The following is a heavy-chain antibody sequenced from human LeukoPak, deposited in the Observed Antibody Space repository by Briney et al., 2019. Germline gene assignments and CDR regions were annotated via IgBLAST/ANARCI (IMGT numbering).Heavy chain of an antibody. Sequence: SETLSLTCTVSGGSISSYYWSWIRQPPGKGLEWIGYIYYSGSTNYNPSLESRVTISVDTSKNQLSLKLTSVTAADTALYYCSRSGLTGMREYERADYYYYGMDLWGQGTAVTVFS. CDR1: GGSISSYY. CDR3: SRSGLTGMREYERADYYYYGMDL. J-gene: IGHJ6*02. CDR2: IYYSGST. V-gene: IGHV4-59*12. D-gene: IGHD3-16*01.